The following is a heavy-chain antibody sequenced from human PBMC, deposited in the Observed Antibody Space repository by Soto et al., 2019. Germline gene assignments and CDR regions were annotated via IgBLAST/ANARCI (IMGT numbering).Heavy chain of an antibody. CDR1: GGSISSGGYY. CDR3: ARGGQWLGYNWFDP. J-gene: IGHJ5*02. CDR2: IYYSGST. D-gene: IGHD6-19*01. V-gene: IGHV4-31*03. Sequence: QVQLQESGPGLVKPSQTLSLTCTVSGGSISSGGYYWSWIRQHPGKGLEWIGYIYYSGSTYYNPSLKSRVTXXVXTXXNQFSLKLSSVTAADTAVYYCARGGQWLGYNWFDPWGQGTLVTVSS.